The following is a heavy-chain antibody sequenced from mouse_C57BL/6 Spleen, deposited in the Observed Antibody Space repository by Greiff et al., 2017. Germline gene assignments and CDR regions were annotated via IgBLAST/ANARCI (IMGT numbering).Heavy chain of an antibody. CDR3: ARRCDYGGGYFDV. CDR2: INPSSGYT. D-gene: IGHD2-4*01. V-gene: IGHV1-7*01. Sequence: VQLQQSGAELAKPGASVKLSCKASGYTFTSYWMHWVKQRPGQGLEWIGYINPSSGYTKSNQKFKDKATLTADKSSSTAYMRLSSLTYEDSAVYDCARRCDYGGGYFDVWGTGTTVTVSS. CDR1: GYTFTSYW. J-gene: IGHJ1*03.